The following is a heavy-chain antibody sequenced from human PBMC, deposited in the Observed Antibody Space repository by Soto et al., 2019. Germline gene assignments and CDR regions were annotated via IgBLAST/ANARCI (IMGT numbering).Heavy chain of an antibody. J-gene: IGHJ4*02. CDR1: GFTFSSYG. Sequence: QVLLVESGGCVVQPGRSLRLSCTGSGFTFSSYGMHWVRQGPGQGLEWVAVISKDGSDKYHADSVKGRFTISRDNSKNTLYLEMNSLSAEDPAVYYCVKAQVDTPMDSRTSNWGQGTMVTVSS. D-gene: IGHD5-18*01. V-gene: IGHV3-30*18. CDR2: ISKDGSDK. CDR3: VKAQVDTPMDSRTSN.